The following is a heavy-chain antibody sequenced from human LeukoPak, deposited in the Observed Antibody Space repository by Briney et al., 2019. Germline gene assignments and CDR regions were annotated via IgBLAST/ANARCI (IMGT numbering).Heavy chain of an antibody. CDR1: GFTFSSYS. CDR3: AKDIKERYFDWPGGFDY. D-gene: IGHD3-9*01. Sequence: GGSLRLSCAASGFTFSSYSMNWVRQAPGKGLEWVSGISWNSGSIGYADSVKGRFTISRDNAKNSLYLQMNSLRAEDTALYYCAKDIKERYFDWPGGFDYWGQGTLVTVSS. CDR2: ISWNSGSI. J-gene: IGHJ4*02. V-gene: IGHV3-9*01.